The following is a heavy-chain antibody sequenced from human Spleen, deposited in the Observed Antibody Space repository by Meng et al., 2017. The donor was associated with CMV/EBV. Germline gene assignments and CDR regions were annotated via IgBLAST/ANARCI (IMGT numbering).Heavy chain of an antibody. V-gene: IGHV3-21*04. D-gene: IGHD2-15*01. CDR1: GFAFSNSS. J-gene: IGHJ6*02. Sequence: GESLKISCAASGFAFSNSSMHWVRQAPGKGLEWISSISSSSTYIYYEDSVKGRFTISRDNAKNSLHLQMNSLRPEDTALYYCVRSGLGMDVWGQGTAVTVSS. CDR3: VRSGLGMDV. CDR2: ISSSSTYI.